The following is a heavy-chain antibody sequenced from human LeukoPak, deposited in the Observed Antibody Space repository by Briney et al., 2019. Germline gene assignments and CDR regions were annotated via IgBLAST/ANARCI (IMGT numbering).Heavy chain of an antibody. J-gene: IGHJ5*02. CDR3: ARTSIAAAGNWFDP. CDR1: GFTVSSNY. V-gene: IGHV3-53*01. CDR2: IYSGGST. D-gene: IGHD6-13*01. Sequence: GGSLRLSCAASGFTVSSNYMSWVRQAPGKGLEWVSVIYSGGSTYYADSVKGRFTISRDNSKNTLYLQMNSLRAEDAAVYYCARTSIAAAGNWFDPWGQGTLVTVSS.